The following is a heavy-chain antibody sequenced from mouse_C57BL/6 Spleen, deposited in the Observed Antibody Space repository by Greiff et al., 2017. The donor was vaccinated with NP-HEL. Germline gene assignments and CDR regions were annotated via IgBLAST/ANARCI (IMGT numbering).Heavy chain of an antibody. V-gene: IGHV1-4*01. CDR1: GYTFTSYT. Sequence: QVQLKESGAELARPGASVKMSCKASGYTFTSYTMHWVKQRPGQGLEWIGYINPSSGYTKYNQKFKDKATLTADKSSSTAYMQLSSLTSEDSAVYYCAGREVYYFDYWGQGTTLTVSS. J-gene: IGHJ2*01. CDR2: INPSSGYT. CDR3: AGREVYYFDY.